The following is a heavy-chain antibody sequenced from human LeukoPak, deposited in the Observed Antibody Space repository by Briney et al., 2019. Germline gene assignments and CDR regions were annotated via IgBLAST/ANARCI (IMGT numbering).Heavy chain of an antibody. V-gene: IGHV3-7*03. Sequence: GGSLRLSCAASGFTFSSYWMSWVRQAPGKGLEWVANIKQDGSEKYYVDSVKGRFTISRDNSKNTLYLQMNSLRAEDTAVYYCARDRRNDSSGYYFRFDPWGRGTLVTVSS. CDR1: GFTFSSYW. CDR3: ARDRRNDSSGYYFRFDP. J-gene: IGHJ5*02. CDR2: IKQDGSEK. D-gene: IGHD3-22*01.